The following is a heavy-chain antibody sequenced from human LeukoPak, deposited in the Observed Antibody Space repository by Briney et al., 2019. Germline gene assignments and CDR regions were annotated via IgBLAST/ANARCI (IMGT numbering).Heavy chain of an antibody. V-gene: IGHV1-2*02. D-gene: IGHD6-19*01. CDR3: AAGYSSGWWLVF. J-gene: IGHJ4*02. CDR2: INPNSGDT. CDR1: GYTFTVYY. Sequence: ASVKVSCKASGYTFTVYYMDWVRQAPGQGLEWMGWINPNSGDTNFAQKFQGRVTMTRDTSISTAYMELSRLRSDDTAVYYCAAGYSSGWWLVFWGQGTLVTVSS.